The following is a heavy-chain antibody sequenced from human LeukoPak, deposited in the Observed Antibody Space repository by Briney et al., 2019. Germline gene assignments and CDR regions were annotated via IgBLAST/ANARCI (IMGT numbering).Heavy chain of an antibody. V-gene: IGHV4-59*01. CDR3: AREDGPSDAFDI. Sequence: SETLSLTCNVSGGSISSYYWSWIRQPPGKGLEWIGYIYYSGSTNYNPSLKSRVTISVDTSKNQFSLKLSSVTAADTAVYYCAREDGPSDAFDIWGQGTMVTVSS. CDR2: IYYSGST. CDR1: GGSISSYY. J-gene: IGHJ3*02.